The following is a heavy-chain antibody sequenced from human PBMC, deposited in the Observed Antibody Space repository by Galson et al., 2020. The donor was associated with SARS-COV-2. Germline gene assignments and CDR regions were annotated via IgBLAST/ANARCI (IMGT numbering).Heavy chain of an antibody. D-gene: IGHD3-22*01. V-gene: IGHV4-59*12. CDR1: GGSISNDY. CDR3: ARGPAYYYDSTGHYTRPSAHLQH. Sequence: SETLSLTCAVSGGSISNDYWIWIRQPPGKELEWISHIDYRGVTDYNPSLKTRVTISIDTSRNQFSLKLTSVTAADTAVYYCARGPAYYYDSTGHYTRPSAHLQHWGQGTLVTVSP. CDR2: IDYRGVT. J-gene: IGHJ1*01.